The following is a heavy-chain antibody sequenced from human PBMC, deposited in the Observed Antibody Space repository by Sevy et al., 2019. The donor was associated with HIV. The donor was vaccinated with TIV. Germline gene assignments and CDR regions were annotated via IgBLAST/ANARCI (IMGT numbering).Heavy chain of an antibody. CDR2: IKSKSDGGPS. D-gene: IGHD4-17*01. J-gene: IGHJ4*02. Sequence: GGCLRLSCAASGFIFSNAWMSWVRQAPGKGLEWVGRIKSKSDGGPSDYAAPVKGRFTISRDASRNTLYLQMNSLKTEDTAVYYCTSMTTVEGVFDFWGQGTLVTVSS. V-gene: IGHV3-15*01. CDR1: GFIFSNAW. CDR3: TSMTTVEGVFDF.